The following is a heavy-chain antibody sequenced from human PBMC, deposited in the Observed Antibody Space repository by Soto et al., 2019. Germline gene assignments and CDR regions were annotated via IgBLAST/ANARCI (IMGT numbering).Heavy chain of an antibody. Sequence: QVQLQESGPGLVKPSETLSLTCTVSGASISSLYWNWIRQPPGKGLEWIGYIYYSGSISYNDSLKSRVTMSVDTSKNHLSLELTSVTAADTAVYYCARDRDGFDIWGQGTLVTVSS. CDR3: ARDRDGFDI. CDR2: IYYSGSI. CDR1: GASISSLY. V-gene: IGHV4-59*11. J-gene: IGHJ3*02.